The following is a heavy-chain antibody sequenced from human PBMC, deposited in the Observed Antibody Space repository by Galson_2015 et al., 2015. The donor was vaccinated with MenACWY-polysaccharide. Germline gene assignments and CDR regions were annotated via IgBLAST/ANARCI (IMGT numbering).Heavy chain of an antibody. CDR1: GFTFNSYA. D-gene: IGHD2-2*01. CDR3: ARDCCGRTSCYGLDV. CDR2: ISYDETNK. Sequence: SLRLSCAASGFTFNSYAMHWVRQAPGKGLEWVAVISYDETNKYYADSVKGRFTISRDNSRNTLYLQMNSLRAEDAAVYYCARDCCGRTSCYGLDVWGQGTTVIVSS. V-gene: IGHV3-30-3*01. J-gene: IGHJ6*02.